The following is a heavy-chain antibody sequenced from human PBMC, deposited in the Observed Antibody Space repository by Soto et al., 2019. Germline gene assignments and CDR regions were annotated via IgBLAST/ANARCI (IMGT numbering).Heavy chain of an antibody. D-gene: IGHD6-19*01. J-gene: IGHJ3*02. Sequence: PGGSLRLSCAASGFTFDDDAMHWVRQAPGKGLEGGSGISWNSGSIGYADSVKGRFTIPRDHAKNPLYLHMHSLRPEDTALYYCAKEIGIAVAVDAFDIWGQGTMVTVSS. CDR3: AKEIGIAVAVDAFDI. CDR1: GFTFDDDA. CDR2: ISWNSGSI. V-gene: IGHV3-9*01.